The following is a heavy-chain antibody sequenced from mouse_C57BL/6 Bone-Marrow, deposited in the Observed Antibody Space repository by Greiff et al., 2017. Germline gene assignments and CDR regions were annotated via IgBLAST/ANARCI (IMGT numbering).Heavy chain of an antibody. Sequence: VQLQQSGAELVKPGASVKISCEASGYAFSSYWMNWVKQRPGKGLEWIGQIYPGDGDTNYNGKFKGKATLTADKSSSTAYMQLSSLTSEDSAVYFCASGGTTVGFAYWGQGTLVTVSA. J-gene: IGHJ3*01. CDR3: ASGGTTVGFAY. CDR2: IYPGDGDT. V-gene: IGHV1-80*01. D-gene: IGHD1-1*01. CDR1: GYAFSSYW.